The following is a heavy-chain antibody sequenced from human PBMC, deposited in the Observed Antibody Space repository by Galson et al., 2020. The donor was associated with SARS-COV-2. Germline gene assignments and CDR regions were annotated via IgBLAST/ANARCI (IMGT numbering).Heavy chain of an antibody. J-gene: IGHJ1*01. D-gene: IGHD5-12*01. V-gene: IGHV3-23*01. CDR3: AKARAEMATIPEYFQH. Sequence: GESLKISCAASGFTFSSYAMSWVRQAPGKGLEWVSAISGSGGSTYYADSVKGRFTISRDNSKNTLYLQMNSLRAEDTAVYYCAKARAEMATIPEYFQHWGQGTLVTVSS. CDR2: ISGSGGST. CDR1: GFTFSSYA.